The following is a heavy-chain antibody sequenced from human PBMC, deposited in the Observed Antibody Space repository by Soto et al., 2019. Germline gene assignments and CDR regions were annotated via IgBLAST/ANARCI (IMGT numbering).Heavy chain of an antibody. J-gene: IGHJ4*02. CDR1: VFTFSSYN. D-gene: IGHD4-17*01. CDR3: ARDGGPSYGDYSTGNFDY. CDR2: ISSSSSYI. Sequence: EVQLVESGGGLVKPGGSLRLSCAASVFTFSSYNMNWVRQAPGKGLEWVSSISSSSSYIYYADSAKGRFTISRDNAKNSLFLQMNSLRAEDTAVYYCARDGGPSYGDYSTGNFDYWGQGTLVTVSS. V-gene: IGHV3-21*01.